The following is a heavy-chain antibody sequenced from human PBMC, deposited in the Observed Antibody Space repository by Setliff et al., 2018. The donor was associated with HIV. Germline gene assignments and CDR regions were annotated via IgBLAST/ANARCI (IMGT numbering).Heavy chain of an antibody. J-gene: IGHJ1*01. Sequence: VKVSCKASGGTFSSYALSWVRQAPGQGLEWMGGIIPLFGTTKNAQKFQGRVTITADESTSTAYMELSSLRSEDTAVYYCARDPFPSTNYYDSSAYPFAEYFQHWGQGTLVTVSS. V-gene: IGHV1-69*13. D-gene: IGHD3-22*01. CDR2: IIPLFGTT. CDR3: ARDPFPSTNYYDSSAYPFAEYFQH. CDR1: GGTFSSYA.